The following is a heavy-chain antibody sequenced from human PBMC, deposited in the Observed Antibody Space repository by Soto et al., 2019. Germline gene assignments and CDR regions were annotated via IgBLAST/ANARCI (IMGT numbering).Heavy chain of an antibody. Sequence: PSETLSLTXTVSGGSISSYYWSWIRQPPGGGLEWIGYIYYSGSTNYNPSLKSRVTISVDTSTNRFSLRLSSVTAADTAMYYCARLTYYDSTGYFDYWGQGTLVTVSS. D-gene: IGHD3-22*01. CDR3: ARLTYYDSTGYFDY. CDR1: GGSISSYY. CDR2: IYYSGST. V-gene: IGHV4-59*01. J-gene: IGHJ4*02.